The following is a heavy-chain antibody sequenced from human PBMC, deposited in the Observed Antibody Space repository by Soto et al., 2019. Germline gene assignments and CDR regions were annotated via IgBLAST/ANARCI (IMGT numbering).Heavy chain of an antibody. CDR2: ISGSGGST. J-gene: IGHJ4*02. D-gene: IGHD3-22*01. V-gene: IGHV3-23*01. Sequence: PVGSLRLCCAASGFTFSSYAMSWVRQAPGKGLEWVSAISGSGGSTYYADSVKGRFTISRDNSKNTLYLQMNNLRAEDTAVYYCAESRTYYYDSSGSYWGQGTLVTVSS. CDR1: GFTFSSYA. CDR3: AESRTYYYDSSGSY.